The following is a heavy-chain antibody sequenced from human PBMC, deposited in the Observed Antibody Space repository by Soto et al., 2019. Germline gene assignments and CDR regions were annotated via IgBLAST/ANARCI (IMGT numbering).Heavy chain of an antibody. CDR3: ARVDDY. CDR2: INHRGIT. CDR1: GGSFSGHY. Sequence: QVQLQQWGAGLLKPSETLSLTCAVYGGSFSGHYWSWIRQPPGKGLEWIGEINHRGITKYNPSLKSRVTISVDTSKNQFSLNLRSVTAADTAVYYCARVDDYWGQGTLVTVSS. V-gene: IGHV4-34*01. J-gene: IGHJ4*02.